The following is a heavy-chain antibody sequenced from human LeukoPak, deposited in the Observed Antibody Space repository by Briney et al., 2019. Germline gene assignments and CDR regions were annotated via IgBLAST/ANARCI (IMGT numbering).Heavy chain of an antibody. Sequence: GASVRVSCMASGYTFTSYYMHWVRQAPGQGLEWMGIINPSGGSTSYAQKFQGRVTMTRDTSTSTVYMELSSLRSEDTAVYYCARDHYYDSSGYHTPSYYMDVWGKGTTVNVSS. CDR2: INPSGGST. V-gene: IGHV1-46*01. J-gene: IGHJ6*03. D-gene: IGHD3-22*01. CDR1: GYTFTSYY. CDR3: ARDHYYDSSGYHTPSYYMDV.